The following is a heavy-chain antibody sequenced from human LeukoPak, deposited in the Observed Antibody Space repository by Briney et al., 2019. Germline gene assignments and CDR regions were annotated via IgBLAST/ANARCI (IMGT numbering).Heavy chain of an antibody. J-gene: IGHJ4*02. CDR2: INHSEST. CDR3: ARGRIQLWTLAYCYFDY. D-gene: IGHD5-18*01. V-gene: IGHV4-34*01. Sequence: SETLSLTGAVYGVSFSGYDWSWIRQPPGNGREGSGEINHSESTNYNPSLKSRVTISVDTSKNQFSLKLSSVTAADTAVYYCARGRIQLWTLAYCYFDYWGQGTLVTVSS. CDR1: GVSFSGYD.